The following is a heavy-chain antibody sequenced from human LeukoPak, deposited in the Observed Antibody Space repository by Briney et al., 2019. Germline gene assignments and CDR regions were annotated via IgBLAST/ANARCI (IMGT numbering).Heavy chain of an antibody. J-gene: IGHJ4*02. CDR3: ASGSSSWSYYFDY. Sequence: SETLSLTCTVSGGSISSYYWSWIRQPPGKGLEWIGYIYYSGSTNYNPSLKSRVTISVDTSKNQFSLKLSPVTAADTAVYYCASGSSSWSYYFDYWGQGTLVTVSS. CDR1: GGSISSYY. CDR2: IYYSGST. D-gene: IGHD6-13*01. V-gene: IGHV4-59*12.